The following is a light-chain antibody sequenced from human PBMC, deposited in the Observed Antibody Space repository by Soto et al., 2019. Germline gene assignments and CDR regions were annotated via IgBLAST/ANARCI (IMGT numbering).Light chain of an antibody. CDR1: QSVNSN. V-gene: IGKV3-15*01. CDR3: QQRNIWPPVT. Sequence: EMVMTQSPAILSVSPGESATLSCRAIQSVNSNYLAWYQQHPGQPPRLLIYGISTRATGIPARFSGSGSGTDFTLTISSLEPEDSAVYYCQQRNIWPPVTFGQGTRLEIK. J-gene: IGKJ5*01. CDR2: GIS.